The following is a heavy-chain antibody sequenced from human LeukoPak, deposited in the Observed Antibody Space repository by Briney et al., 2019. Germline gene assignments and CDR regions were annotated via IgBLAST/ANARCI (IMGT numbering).Heavy chain of an antibody. Sequence: SETLSLTCTASGVSISSYYWSWIRQPPGKGLEWIGYIYYSGSTNYNPSLKSRVTISVDTSENQFSLKLSSVTAADTAVYYCARYSVAAYNWFDPWGQGTLVTVSS. V-gene: IGHV4-59*01. D-gene: IGHD6-6*01. CDR2: IYYSGST. J-gene: IGHJ5*02. CDR1: GVSISSYY. CDR3: ARYSVAAYNWFDP.